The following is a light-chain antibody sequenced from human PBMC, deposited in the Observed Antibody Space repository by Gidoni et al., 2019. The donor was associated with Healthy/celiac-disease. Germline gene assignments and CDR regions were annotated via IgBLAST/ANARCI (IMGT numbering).Light chain of an antibody. Sequence: IVLTQSPATRSLSPRERATLSCRASQSVSSYLAWYQQTPGQAPRLLIYDASNRATGIPARFSGSESGTDFTLTISSLEPEDFAVYYCQQRSNWPPLYTFGQGTKLEIK. CDR1: QSVSSY. CDR3: QQRSNWPPLYT. CDR2: DAS. J-gene: IGKJ2*01. V-gene: IGKV3-11*01.